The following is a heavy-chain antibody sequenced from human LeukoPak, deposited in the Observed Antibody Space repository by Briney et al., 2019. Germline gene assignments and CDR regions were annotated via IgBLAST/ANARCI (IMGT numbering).Heavy chain of an antibody. V-gene: IGHV4-59*01. CDR1: GGSIRNYY. CDR3: ARARLQWPHRDAFDI. CDR2: IYYDGVS. J-gene: IGHJ3*02. Sequence: SETLSLTCSVSGGSIRNYYWSWVRQPPTKGLEWIGYIYYDGVSNYNPSLKSRVTISVDTYKSQFSLKLSSVTAADTAMYYCARARLQWPHRDAFDIWGQGTMVTVSS. D-gene: IGHD4-11*01.